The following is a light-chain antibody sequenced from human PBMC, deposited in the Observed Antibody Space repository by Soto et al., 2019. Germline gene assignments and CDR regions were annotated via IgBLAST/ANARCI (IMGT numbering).Light chain of an antibody. J-gene: IGKJ1*01. Sequence: EIVMTQSPATLSVSPGERATLSCRASQSVSSNLAWYQQKPGQAPRLLIYGASTRATGIPARFSGSGSGTEFTLTISSLQSEDFAVYYCQQYNGYPWTFGQGTKVEIK. CDR1: QSVSSN. CDR2: GAS. V-gene: IGKV3-15*01. CDR3: QQYNGYPWT.